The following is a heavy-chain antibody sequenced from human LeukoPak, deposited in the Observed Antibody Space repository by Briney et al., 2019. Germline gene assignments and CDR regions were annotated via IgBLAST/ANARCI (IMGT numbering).Heavy chain of an antibody. V-gene: IGHV4-31*11. Sequence: PSETLSLTCAVYGGSFSGYYWTWIRQYSGKGLEWIGYIYYSGSTHYNPSLKSRVTISVDKAKNQFSLKMRSVTAADTAVYYCARDRLATGGMDVWGQGTTVTVSS. CDR2: IYYSGST. CDR3: ARDRLATGGMDV. J-gene: IGHJ6*02. D-gene: IGHD1-26*01. CDR1: GGSFSGYY.